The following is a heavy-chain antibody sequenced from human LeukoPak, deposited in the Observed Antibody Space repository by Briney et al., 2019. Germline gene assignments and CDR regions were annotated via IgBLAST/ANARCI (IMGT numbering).Heavy chain of an antibody. CDR2: ISGSGIST. CDR1: GFTFSSYA. J-gene: IGHJ4*02. CDR3: AKARLCSGGSCYLDY. V-gene: IGHV3-23*01. Sequence: GGSLRLSCAASGFTFSSYAMNWVRQAPGKGLEWVSHISGSGISTYYADSVKGRFTISRDNSKNTLYLQMNSLRAEDTAVYYCAKARLCSGGSCYLDYWGQGTLVTVSS. D-gene: IGHD2-15*01.